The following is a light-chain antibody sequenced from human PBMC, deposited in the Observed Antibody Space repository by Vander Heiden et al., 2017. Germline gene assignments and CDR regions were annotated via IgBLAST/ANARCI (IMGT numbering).Light chain of an antibody. CDR1: HNISKN. V-gene: IGKV3-15*01. J-gene: IGKJ2*03. Sequence: DIVMTQSPAILTVSPGEGATLPCRASHNISKNLAWYQLKPGQAPRLLIYGASCTAIGIPARFSGSASGTEFTLTISMWHSEDLAVYYCQSGTAWPVSFGQGTKLEI. CDR3: QSGTAWPVS. CDR2: GAS.